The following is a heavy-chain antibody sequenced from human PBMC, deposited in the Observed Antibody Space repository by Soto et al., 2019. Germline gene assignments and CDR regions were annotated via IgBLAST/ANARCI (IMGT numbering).Heavy chain of an antibody. J-gene: IGHJ4*02. CDR2: IWYDGSNK. V-gene: IGHV3-33*01. CDR3: ARDHQYHYDSSGRLPGTY. D-gene: IGHD3-22*01. Sequence: GESLKISCAASGFTFSSYGMHWVRQAPGKGLEWVAAIWYDGSNKYYADSVKGRFTISRDNSKNTLYLQMNSLRAEDTAVYYCARDHQYHYDSSGRLPGTYWRQGSLVASST. CDR1: GFTFSSYG.